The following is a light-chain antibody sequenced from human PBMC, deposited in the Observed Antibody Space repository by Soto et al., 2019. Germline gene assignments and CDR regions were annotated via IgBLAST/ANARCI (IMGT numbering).Light chain of an antibody. J-gene: IGLJ2*01. Sequence: QSVLTQPPSASGSPGQSVTISCTGASSDVGGYNFVSWYQHHPGKAPRLMIYDVTQRPSGVPDRFSGSKSGNTASLTVSGLQVDDDAYYYCSSYAGSSIPVAFGGGTQLTVL. CDR1: SSDVGGYNF. V-gene: IGLV2-8*01. CDR3: SSYAGSSIPVA. CDR2: DVT.